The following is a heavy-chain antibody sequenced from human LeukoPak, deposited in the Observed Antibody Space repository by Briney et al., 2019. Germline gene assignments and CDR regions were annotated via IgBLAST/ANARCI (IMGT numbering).Heavy chain of an antibody. CDR3: ASEDCSGGSCYLLGY. CDR1: GYIFTSYY. D-gene: IGHD2-15*01. CDR2: INPSGGST. J-gene: IGHJ4*02. Sequence: ASVKVSCKASGYIFTSYYMHWVRQAPGQGLEWMGIINPSGGSTSYAQKFQGRVTMTRGTSTSTVYMQLSSLRSEDTAVYYCASEDCSGGSCYLLGYWGQGTLVTVSS. V-gene: IGHV1-46*01.